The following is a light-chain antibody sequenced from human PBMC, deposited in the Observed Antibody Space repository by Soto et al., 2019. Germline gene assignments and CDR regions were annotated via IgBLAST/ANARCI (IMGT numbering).Light chain of an antibody. CDR2: DAS. CDR1: QSINMW. V-gene: IGKV1-5*01. Sequence: DIQMTQSPSTLSASVGDRVTITCRASQSINMWLAWYQQKPGKAPKFLIYDASILESGVQSRFSGSGFWTDFTLTITRVQPDDFATDYCQQYDSYPRTFGQGTKVEIK. J-gene: IGKJ1*01. CDR3: QQYDSYPRT.